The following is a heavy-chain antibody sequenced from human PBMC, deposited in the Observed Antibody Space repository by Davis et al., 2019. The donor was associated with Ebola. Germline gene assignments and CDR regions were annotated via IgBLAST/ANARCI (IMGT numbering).Heavy chain of an antibody. D-gene: IGHD2-15*01. CDR1: GYTFTSYY. V-gene: IGHV1-46*01. CDR3: AREVVVVVAANSQYYYGMDV. Sequence: AASVKVSCKASGYTFTSYYMHWVRQAPGQGLEWMGIINPSGGSTSYAQKFQGRVTMTRDTSTSTVYMELSSLRSEDTAVYYCAREVVVVVAANSQYYYGMDVWGQGTMVTVSS. J-gene: IGHJ6*02. CDR2: INPSGGST.